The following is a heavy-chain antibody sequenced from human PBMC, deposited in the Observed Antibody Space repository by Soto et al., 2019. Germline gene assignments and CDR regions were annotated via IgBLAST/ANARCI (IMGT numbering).Heavy chain of an antibody. D-gene: IGHD3-10*01. J-gene: IGHJ4*02. Sequence: EVQLVESGGGLVKPGGSLRLSCAASGFTFSGHTINWVRQAPGKGLEWVSSVSSSSSYIYYADSVKGRFTVSRDNAEKSLYLQMHSLRAEDTAIYFCARCMGFDGSVSAFFDSWGQGTLVTVSS. CDR2: VSSSSSYI. V-gene: IGHV3-21*01. CDR1: GFTFSGHT. CDR3: ARCMGFDGSVSAFFDS.